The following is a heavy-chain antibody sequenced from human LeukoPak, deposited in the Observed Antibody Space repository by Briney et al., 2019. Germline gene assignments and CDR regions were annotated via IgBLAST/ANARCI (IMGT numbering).Heavy chain of an antibody. CDR3: TTADCSSTSCFGSSGYYYYYMDV. D-gene: IGHD2-2*01. CDR1: GFTFSNAW. Sequence: GGSLRLSCAASGFTFSNAWMSWVRQAPGKGLEWVGRIKSKTDGGTTDYAAPVKGRFTISRDDSKNTLYLQMNSLKTEDTAVYYCTTADCSSTSCFGSSGYYYYYMDVWGKGTTVTVSS. CDR2: IKSKTDGGTT. V-gene: IGHV3-15*01. J-gene: IGHJ6*03.